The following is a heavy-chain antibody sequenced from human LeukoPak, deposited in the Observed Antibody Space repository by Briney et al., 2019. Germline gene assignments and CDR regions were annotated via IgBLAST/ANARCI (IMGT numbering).Heavy chain of an antibody. CDR3: AHRSIAAAGTMLDWFDP. CDR2: IYWNDDK. CDR1: GFSLSTSGVG. D-gene: IGHD6-13*01. V-gene: IGHV2-5*01. Sequence: SGPTLVNPTQTLTLTCTFSGFSLSTSGVGVGWIRQPPGKALEWLALIYWNDDKRYSPSLKSRLTITKDTSKNQVVLTMTNMDPVDTATYYCAHRSIAAAGTMLDWFDPWGQGTLVTVSS. J-gene: IGHJ5*02.